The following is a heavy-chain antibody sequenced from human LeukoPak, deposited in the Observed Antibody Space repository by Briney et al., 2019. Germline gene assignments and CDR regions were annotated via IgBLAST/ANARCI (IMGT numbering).Heavy chain of an antibody. CDR2: ISSSSSYI. J-gene: IGHJ4*02. CDR1: GFTFSSYS. CDR3: ARAGGDSSGWHPTYYYFDY. D-gene: IGHD6-19*01. Sequence: GGSLRLSCAASGFTFSSYSMNWVRQAPGKGLKWVSSISSSSSYIYYADSVKGRFTISRDNAKNSLYLQMNSLRAEDTAVYYCARAGGDSSGWHPTYYYFDYWGQGTLVTVSS. V-gene: IGHV3-21*01.